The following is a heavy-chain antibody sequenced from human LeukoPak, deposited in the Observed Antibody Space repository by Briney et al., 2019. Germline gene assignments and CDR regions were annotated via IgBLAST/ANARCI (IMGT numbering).Heavy chain of an antibody. V-gene: IGHV3-30*04. Sequence: GGSLRLSCAASGFTFSSYAMSWVRQAPGKGLEWVAVISYDGSNKYYADSVKGRFTISRDNSKNTLYQQMNSLRAENTAVYYCGGFGFPIAADGTGGAFDIWGQGTMVTVSS. CDR2: ISYDGSNK. CDR3: GGFGFPIAADGTGGAFDI. J-gene: IGHJ3*02. D-gene: IGHD6-13*01. CDR1: GFTFSSYA.